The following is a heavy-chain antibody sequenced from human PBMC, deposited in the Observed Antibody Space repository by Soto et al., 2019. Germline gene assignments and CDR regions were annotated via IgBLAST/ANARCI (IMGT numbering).Heavy chain of an antibody. Sequence: QVQLQQSGPGLVKPSQTLSVTCAISGDSVSSNSAAWNWIRQSPSRGLEWLGRTFYRSKWYTDYAPSVKSRMAIFPDTSSNQYSLQLNSVTPEATAVYYCARTSAWRDGEFDLSGQGTLVSVSS. CDR2: TFYRSKWYT. V-gene: IGHV6-1*01. CDR1: GDSVSSNSAA. D-gene: IGHD7-27*01. J-gene: IGHJ5*02. CDR3: ARTSAWRDGEFDL.